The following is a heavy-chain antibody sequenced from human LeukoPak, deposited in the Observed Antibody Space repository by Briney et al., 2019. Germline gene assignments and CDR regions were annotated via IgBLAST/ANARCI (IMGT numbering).Heavy chain of an antibody. Sequence: GGSLRLSCAASGFTFSNAWMSWVRQAPGKGLEWVGRINSKTDGGTTDYAAPVKGRFTISRDDSKNTLYLQMNSLKTEDTAVYYCTTKPLGYCSSSSCYSYFDYWGQGTLVTVSS. J-gene: IGHJ4*02. CDR3: TTKPLGYCSSSSCYSYFDY. CDR2: INSKTDGGTT. CDR1: GFTFSNAW. V-gene: IGHV3-15*01. D-gene: IGHD2-2*01.